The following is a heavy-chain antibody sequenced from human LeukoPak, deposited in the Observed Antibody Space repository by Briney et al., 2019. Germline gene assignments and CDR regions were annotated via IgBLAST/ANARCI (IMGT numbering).Heavy chain of an antibody. CDR1: GFTFSSYG. CDR3: ARGMTYYYDSSVRPYNRFDP. D-gene: IGHD3-22*01. CDR2: INHSGST. J-gene: IGHJ5*02. Sequence: GSLRLSCAASGFTFSSYGMHWVRQPPGKGLEWIGEINHSGSTNYNPSLKSRVTISVDTSKNQFSLKLSSVTAADTAVYYCARGMTYYYDSSVRPYNRFDPWGQGTLVTVSS. V-gene: IGHV4-34*01.